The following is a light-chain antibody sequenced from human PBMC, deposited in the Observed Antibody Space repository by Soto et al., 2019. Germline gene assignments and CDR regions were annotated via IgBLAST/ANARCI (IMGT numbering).Light chain of an antibody. V-gene: IGKV1-39*01. CDR3: QQANSFPLT. J-gene: IGKJ4*01. CDR1: QSISSY. Sequence: EIQMTQTPSSLSASVGDRVTITCRASQSISSYLNWYQQKPGKAPKLLIYAASSLQSGVPSRFSGSGSGTDFTLTISSLQPEDFATYYCQQANSFPLTFGGGTNVDIK. CDR2: AAS.